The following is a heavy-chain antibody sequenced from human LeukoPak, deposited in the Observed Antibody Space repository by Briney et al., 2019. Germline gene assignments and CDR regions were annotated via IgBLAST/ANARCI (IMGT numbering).Heavy chain of an antibody. J-gene: IGHJ5*02. CDR3: ARPALYYDILTGYRGGNWFDP. CDR2: IYYSGST. Sequence: SETLSLTCTVSGGSISSSSYYWGWIRQPPGKGLEWIGSIYYSGSTYYNPSLKSRVTISVDTSKNQFSLKLSSVTAADTAVYYCARPALYYDILTGYRGGNWFDPWGQGTLVTVSS. CDR1: GGSISSSSYY. D-gene: IGHD3-9*01. V-gene: IGHV4-39*07.